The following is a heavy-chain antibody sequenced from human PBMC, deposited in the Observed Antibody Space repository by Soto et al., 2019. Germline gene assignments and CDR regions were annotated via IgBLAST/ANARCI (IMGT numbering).Heavy chain of an antibody. V-gene: IGHV4-4*02. D-gene: IGHD3-10*01. CDR1: GGSIFSSSW. Sequence: QVQLQESGPGLVKPSGTLSLTCTVSGGSIFSSSWWSWVRQSPGKGLEWIGEIYHSGSKNYDPSLKSRVTISVDKPKNQFSLKLTSVTAADTAMYYCARERDGSGSPFDSWGQGTLVTVSS. CDR2: IYHSGSK. J-gene: IGHJ4*02. CDR3: ARERDGSGSPFDS.